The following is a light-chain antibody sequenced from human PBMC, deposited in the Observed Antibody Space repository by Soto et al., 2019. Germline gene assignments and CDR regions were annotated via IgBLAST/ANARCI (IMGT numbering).Light chain of an antibody. V-gene: IGKV1-39*01. CDR1: QSISSY. Sequence: DIQMTQSPSSLSASVGDRVTITCRASQSISSYLNWYQQKPGKAPKLLIYAASSLQSGGPSRFSGSGSGTDFTLTISSLQPEDFATYYCQQSYSTPRTFGQGTKVEI. J-gene: IGKJ1*01. CDR2: AAS. CDR3: QQSYSTPRT.